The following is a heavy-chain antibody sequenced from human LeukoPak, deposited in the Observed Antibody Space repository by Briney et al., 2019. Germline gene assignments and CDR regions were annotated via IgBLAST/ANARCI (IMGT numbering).Heavy chain of an antibody. CDR1: GGSFSGYY. CDR2: INHSGST. CDR3: ARSVVVTAIDY. J-gene: IGHJ4*02. D-gene: IGHD2-21*02. V-gene: IGHV4-34*01. Sequence: SETLSLTCAVYGGSFSGYYWSWIRQPPGKGLEWIGEINHSGSTNYNPSLKSRVTISVDTSKNQFSLKLSSVTAADTAVYYCARSVVVTAIDYWGQGTLVTASS.